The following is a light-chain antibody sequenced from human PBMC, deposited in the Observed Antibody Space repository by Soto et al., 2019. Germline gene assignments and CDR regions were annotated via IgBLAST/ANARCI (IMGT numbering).Light chain of an antibody. Sequence: EIVMTQSPATLSVSPGERATLSCRASQSVGSNLAWYQQKAGQAPRLLIYGASTRATGIPARFSGSGSGTEFTLTISSLKSEDFALYYCQQYNNWPPATFRQGTRREIK. CDR1: QSVGSN. CDR3: QQYNNWPPAT. J-gene: IGKJ5*01. V-gene: IGKV3-15*01. CDR2: GAS.